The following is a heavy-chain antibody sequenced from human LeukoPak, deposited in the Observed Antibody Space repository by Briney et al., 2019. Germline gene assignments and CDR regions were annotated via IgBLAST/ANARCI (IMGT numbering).Heavy chain of an antibody. D-gene: IGHD5-18*01. Sequence: GASVKVSCKASGYTFTDYYMHWVRQAPGQGLEWMGWINPNSGGTNYAQKFQGRVTMTRDTSISTAYMELSRLRSDDTAVYYCARDLTDTAMVYYMDVWGKGTTVTISS. CDR3: ARDLTDTAMVYYMDV. J-gene: IGHJ6*03. CDR1: GYTFTDYY. V-gene: IGHV1-2*02. CDR2: INPNSGGT.